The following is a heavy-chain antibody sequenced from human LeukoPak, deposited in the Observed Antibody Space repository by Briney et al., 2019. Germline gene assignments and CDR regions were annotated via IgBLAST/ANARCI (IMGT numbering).Heavy chain of an antibody. CDR2: KD. V-gene: IGHV3-30*18. D-gene: IGHD2-2*01. CDR1: GFTFSTYV. J-gene: IGHJ4*02. CDR3: AKDLCSDTGCSSRGIDY. Sequence: PGGSLRLSCAASGFTFSTYVMHWVRQVPGKGLEWVAVKDYCADSVKGRFTASKDNSKSTLYLQMNSLRPEDTAIYYCAKDLCSDTGCSSRGIDYWGQGTLVTVSS.